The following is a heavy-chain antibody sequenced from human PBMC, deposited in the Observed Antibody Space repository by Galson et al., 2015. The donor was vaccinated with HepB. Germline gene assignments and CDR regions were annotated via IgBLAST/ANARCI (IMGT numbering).Heavy chain of an antibody. CDR1: GYTFTGYY. CDR3: ATPHWSDP. Sequence: SVKVSCKASGYTFTGYYMHWVRQAPGQGLEWMGWINPNSGGTNYAQKFQGRVTMTRDTSISTAYMELSRLESEDMAVYYCATPHWSDPWGQGTLVTVSS. J-gene: IGHJ5*02. V-gene: IGHV1-2*02. CDR2: INPNSGGT.